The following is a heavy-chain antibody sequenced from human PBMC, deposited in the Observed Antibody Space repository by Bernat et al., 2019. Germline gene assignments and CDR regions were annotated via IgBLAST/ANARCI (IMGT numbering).Heavy chain of an antibody. CDR2: ISSSSSYI. V-gene: IGHV3-21*01. CDR1: GFTFSSYS. J-gene: IGHJ4*02. CDR3: ARGKYYYDSSGYYTFDY. Sequence: EVQLVESGGGLVKPGGSLRLSCAASGFTFSSYSMNWVRQAPGKGLEWVSSISSSSSYIYYADSVKGRFTISRDNSKNTLYLQMNSLRAEDTAVYYCARGKYYYDSSGYYTFDYWGQGTLVTVSS. D-gene: IGHD3-22*01.